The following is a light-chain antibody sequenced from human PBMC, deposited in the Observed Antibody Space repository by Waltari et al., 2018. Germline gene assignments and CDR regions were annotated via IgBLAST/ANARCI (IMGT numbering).Light chain of an antibody. CDR1: SSNIGSNT. Sequence: QSVLTQPPSASGTPGQRVTISCSGSSSNIGSNTVNWSQQLPGTAPKLLIYSNSRRPSGVPVRFSGSKSGTSASLAISGLQSEDEADYYCAAWDDSLNGQVFGTGTKVTVL. J-gene: IGLJ1*01. V-gene: IGLV1-44*01. CDR3: AAWDDSLNGQV. CDR2: SNS.